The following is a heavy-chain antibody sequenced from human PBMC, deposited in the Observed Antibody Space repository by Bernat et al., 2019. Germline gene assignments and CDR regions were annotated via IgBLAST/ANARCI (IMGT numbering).Heavy chain of an antibody. CDR3: AKCVTGWPNWFDP. CDR2: IRGSGDNT. J-gene: IGHJ5*02. V-gene: IGHV3-23*01. D-gene: IGHD6-19*01. CDR1: GITFSSYV. Sequence: EVQLLESGGGLVQPGGSLRLSCVASGITFSSYVMSWVRQAPGKGLEGVSTIRGSGDNTYYADSVKGRFTISRDNSKSTLYLQMNSLRAEDTAIYYCAKCVTGWPNWFDPWGQGTLVTVSS.